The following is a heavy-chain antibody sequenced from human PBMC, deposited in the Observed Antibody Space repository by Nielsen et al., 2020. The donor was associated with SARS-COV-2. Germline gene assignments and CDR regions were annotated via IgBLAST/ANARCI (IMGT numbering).Heavy chain of an antibody. Sequence: SETLSLTCTVSGGSMSNSNYYWGWIRQPPGRGLEWIGGIHYTGSTYYNPSLTSRATISVDTSKKHFSLRLSSVTAADTAVYYCARQSRWLANFDYWGQGTLVTVSS. D-gene: IGHD6-19*01. CDR1: GGSMSNSNYY. V-gene: IGHV4-39*01. CDR3: ARQSRWLANFDY. J-gene: IGHJ4*02. CDR2: IHYTGST.